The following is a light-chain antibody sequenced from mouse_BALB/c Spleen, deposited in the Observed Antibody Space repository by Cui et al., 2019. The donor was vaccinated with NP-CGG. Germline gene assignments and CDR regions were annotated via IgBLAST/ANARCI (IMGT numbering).Light chain of an antibody. J-gene: IGLJ1*01. V-gene: IGLV1*01. CDR3: ALWYSNHWV. CDR2: GTN. Sequence: QAVVTQESALTTSPGETVTLTCRSSTGAVTTTNYANWVQEKPDHLFTGLIGGTNNRAPGVPARFSGSLIGDKAALTITGAQTGDEAIYFCALWYSNHWVFGAGTKVTVL. CDR1: TGAVTTTNY.